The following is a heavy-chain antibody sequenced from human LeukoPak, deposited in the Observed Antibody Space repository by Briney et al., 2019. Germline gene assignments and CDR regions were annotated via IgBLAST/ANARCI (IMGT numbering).Heavy chain of an antibody. CDR2: VNSGGSST. CDR1: QFTFSNYD. Sequence: GGSLRLSCAASQFTFSNYDMSWVRQAPWRGLEWVSVVNSGGSSTSYADSVKGRFTISRDNSENTVYLQMNSLRAEDTAVYYCAKRGSGRYFDYWGQGTLVTVSS. CDR3: AKRGSGRYFDY. V-gene: IGHV3-23*03. J-gene: IGHJ4*02. D-gene: IGHD5-12*01.